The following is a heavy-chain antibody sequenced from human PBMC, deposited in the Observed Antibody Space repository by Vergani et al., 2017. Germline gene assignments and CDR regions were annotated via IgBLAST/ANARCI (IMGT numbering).Heavy chain of an antibody. CDR3: ARALNYYDSSGQRLYYYGMDV. CDR1: GYTFTSYG. D-gene: IGHD3-22*01. V-gene: IGHV1-18*04. J-gene: IGHJ6*02. CDR2: ISAYNGNT. Sequence: QVQLVQSGAEVKKPGASVKVSCKASGYTFTSYGISWVRQAPGQGLEWMGWISAYNGNTNYAQKLQGRVTMTTDTSTSTAYMELRSLRSDDTAVYYCARALNYYDSSGQRLYYYGMDVWGQGTTVTVSS.